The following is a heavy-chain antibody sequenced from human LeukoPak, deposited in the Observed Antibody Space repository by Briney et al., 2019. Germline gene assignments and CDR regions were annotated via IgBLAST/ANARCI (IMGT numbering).Heavy chain of an antibody. CDR2: ISYDGSNK. J-gene: IGHJ4*02. Sequence: PGRSLRLSCAASGFTFGSYAMYWVRQAPGKGLEWVAVISYDGSNKYYADSVKGRFTISRDNSKNTLYLQMNSLRAEDTAVYYCARTYYDSSGLDYWGQGTLVTVSS. V-gene: IGHV3-30-3*01. CDR1: GFTFGSYA. D-gene: IGHD3-22*01. CDR3: ARTYYDSSGLDY.